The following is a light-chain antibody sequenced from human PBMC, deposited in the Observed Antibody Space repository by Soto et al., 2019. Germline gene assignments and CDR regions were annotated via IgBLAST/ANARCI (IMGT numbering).Light chain of an antibody. J-gene: IGLJ1*01. CDR2: KHT. CDR1: ALPKQY. CDR3: QSADSSGSLV. V-gene: IGLV3-25*02. Sequence: SYELTQPPSVSVSPGQTARITCDGDALPKQYAYWYQQKAGQGAVVVIHKHTERHSGIPERFSGSSSGTTVTLTISEVKAEDAADYYCQSADSSGSLVFGTGPNVTVL.